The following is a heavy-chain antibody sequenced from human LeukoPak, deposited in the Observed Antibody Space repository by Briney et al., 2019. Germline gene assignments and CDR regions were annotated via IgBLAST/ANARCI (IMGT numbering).Heavy chain of an antibody. J-gene: IGHJ4*02. CDR1: GFTFSRYW. Sequence: GGSLRLSCAASGFTFSRYWMSWVRQAPGKGLEWVANIKEDGSVKYYVESVKGRFTISRDNAKNSLYLQMDSLRAEDTAVYYCAASITMFDYWGQGTLVTVSS. CDR2: IKEDGSVK. V-gene: IGHV3-7*02. D-gene: IGHD3-10*01. CDR3: AASITMFDY.